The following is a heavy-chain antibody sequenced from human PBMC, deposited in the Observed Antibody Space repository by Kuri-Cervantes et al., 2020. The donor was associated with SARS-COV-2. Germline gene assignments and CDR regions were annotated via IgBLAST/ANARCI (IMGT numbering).Heavy chain of an antibody. D-gene: IGHD6-13*01. V-gene: IGHV1-2*06. CDR2: INPNSGGT. CDR3: ARDADSSSWYPSAFDI. CDR1: GYTFTGYY. Sequence: ASVKVSCKASGYTFTGYYMHWVRQAPGQGLEWMGRINPNSGGTNYAQKFQGRVTMTRDTSISTAYMELSRLRSDDTAVYYCARDADSSSWYPSAFDIWGQGTMVTVSS. J-gene: IGHJ3*02.